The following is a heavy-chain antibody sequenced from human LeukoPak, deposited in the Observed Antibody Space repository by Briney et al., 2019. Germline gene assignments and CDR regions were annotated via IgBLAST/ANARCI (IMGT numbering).Heavy chain of an antibody. D-gene: IGHD2-15*01. V-gene: IGHV7-4-1*02. CDR1: GYSFTNYG. CDR2: INTNTGNP. CDR3: ARLEGYCSGGSCYWAPHGN. J-gene: IGHJ4*02. Sequence: ASVKVSCKASGYSFTNYGINWVRQAPGQGLEWMGWINTNTGNPTYAQGFTGRFVFSLDTSVSTAYLQISSLKAEDTAVYYCARLEGYCSGGSCYWAPHGNWGQGTLVTVSS.